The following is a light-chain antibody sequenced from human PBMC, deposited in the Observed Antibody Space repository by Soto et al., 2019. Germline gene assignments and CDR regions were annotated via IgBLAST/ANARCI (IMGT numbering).Light chain of an antibody. CDR1: QSISSW. CDR3: QQYNSYSQT. CDR2: DAS. V-gene: IGKV1-5*01. J-gene: IGKJ1*01. Sequence: DIQMTQSPSTLAASVGYRVTITWLASQSISSWLAWYKQKPGKAPKVLIYDASSLESGVPSRFSGSGSGTEFTLTISSLQPDDFATYYCQQYNSYSQTFGQGTKVDI.